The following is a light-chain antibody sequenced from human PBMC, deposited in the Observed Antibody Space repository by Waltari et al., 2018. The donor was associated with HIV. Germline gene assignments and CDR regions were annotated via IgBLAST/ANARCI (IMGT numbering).Light chain of an antibody. CDR1: HSVLYSSNSENY. J-gene: IGKJ4*01. Sequence: DIVMTQSPDSLAVSLGERATINCKYSHSVLYSSNSENYLAWYQQKPGHPPHLLISWASAREPGVPDRFSGSGSETDFSLTISRLQAEAVAAYYCQQYYATPLTFGGGTKVEIK. V-gene: IGKV4-1*01. CDR3: QQYYATPLT. CDR2: WAS.